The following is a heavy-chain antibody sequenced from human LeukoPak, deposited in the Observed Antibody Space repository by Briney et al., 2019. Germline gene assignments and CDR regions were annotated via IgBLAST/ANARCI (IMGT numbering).Heavy chain of an antibody. D-gene: IGHD5-24*01. CDR2: IKEDGSET. Sequence: PGKSLRLSCVASGFTFSSHSMHWVRQVPGKGLECLANIKEDGSETYYADSVKGRFTISRDNPKNLLFLQINSLRVEDTAVYYCARETPRRGETRDGYRWGQGTLVTVSS. J-gene: IGHJ4*02. CDR1: GFTFSSHS. V-gene: IGHV3-7*01. CDR3: ARETPRRGETRDGYR.